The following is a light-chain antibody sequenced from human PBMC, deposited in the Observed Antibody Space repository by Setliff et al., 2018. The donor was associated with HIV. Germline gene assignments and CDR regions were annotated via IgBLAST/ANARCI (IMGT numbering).Light chain of an antibody. CDR3: SSYTSSTPLYV. CDR2: DVS. CDR1: SSDVGTYNF. Sequence: QSVLTQPASVSGSPGQSITISCTGISSDVGTYNFVSWYQQHPGKAPKLMIYDVSNRPSGVSNRFSGSKSGNTASLTISGLQAVDEADYYCSSYTSSTPLYVFGTGTKVTVL. J-gene: IGLJ1*01. V-gene: IGLV2-14*03.